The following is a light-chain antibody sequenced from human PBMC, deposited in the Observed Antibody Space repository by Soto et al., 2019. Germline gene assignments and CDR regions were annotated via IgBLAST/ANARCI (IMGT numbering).Light chain of an antibody. CDR3: ATWDDSLSGHVV. Sequence: QSVLTQPPSASGTPGQRVTISCSGSSSNIGSHYVDWYQQLPGTAPKLLIYKNNQRPLGVPDRFSGSKSGTSASLAISGLQSEDEADYYCATWDDSLSGHVVFGGGTKLTVL. CDR1: SSNIGSHY. CDR2: KNN. V-gene: IGLV1-47*01. J-gene: IGLJ2*01.